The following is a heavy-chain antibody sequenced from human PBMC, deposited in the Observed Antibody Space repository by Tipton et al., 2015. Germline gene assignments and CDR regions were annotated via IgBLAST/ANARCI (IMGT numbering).Heavy chain of an antibody. V-gene: IGHV4-31*03. D-gene: IGHD1-14*01. J-gene: IGHJ6*02. Sequence: TLSLTCTVPGGSISSGGYYWSWIRQHPGKGLEWIGYIYYSGSTYYNPSLKSRVTISVDTSKNQFSLNLSSVTAADTAVYYCARDSGGPGYYYYYYGMDVWGQGTLVTVSS. CDR1: GGSISSGGYY. CDR2: IYYSGST. CDR3: ARDSGGPGYYYYYYGMDV.